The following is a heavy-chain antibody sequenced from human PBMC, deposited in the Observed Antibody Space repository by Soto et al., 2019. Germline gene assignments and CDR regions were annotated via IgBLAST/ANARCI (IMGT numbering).Heavy chain of an antibody. CDR2: ISWNSGSI. CDR3: AKDSGDYGSYFDY. D-gene: IGHD4-17*01. V-gene: IGHV3-9*01. CDR1: GFTFDDYA. Sequence: DVQLVESGGGLVQPGRSLRLSCAASGFTFDDYAMHWVRQAPGKGLEWVSGISWNSGSIGYADSVKGRFTISRDNAKNSLYLQMNSVRAEDTALYYCAKDSGDYGSYFDYWGQGTLVTVSS. J-gene: IGHJ4*02.